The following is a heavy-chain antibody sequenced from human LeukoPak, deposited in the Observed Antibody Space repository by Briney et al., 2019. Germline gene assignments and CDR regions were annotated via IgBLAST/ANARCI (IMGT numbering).Heavy chain of an antibody. CDR1: GFSFDSYG. V-gene: IGHV3-30*18. Sequence: PTGGSLRLSCDASGFSFDSYGMHWVRQAPGKGLEWVAVMSYDENEKYYTDSVKGRFTISRDNSKNTLFLQMNSLRPDDTAVYYCAKDLDGSGTYYGTAQDAFDFWGRGTMVIVSS. CDR3: AKDLDGSGTYYGTAQDAFDF. J-gene: IGHJ3*01. D-gene: IGHD3-10*01. CDR2: MSYDENEK.